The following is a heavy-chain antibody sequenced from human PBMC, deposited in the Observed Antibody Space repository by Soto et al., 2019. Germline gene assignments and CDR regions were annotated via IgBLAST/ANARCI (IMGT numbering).Heavy chain of an antibody. CDR3: ASPWGIAVAGRDAFDI. CDR1: GFTFSSYA. J-gene: IGHJ3*02. Sequence: GGSLRLSCAASGFTFSSYAMSWVRQAPGKGLEWVSAISGSGGSTYYADSVKGRFTISRDNSKNRLYLQMNSLRAEDTAVYSCASPWGIAVAGRDAFDIWGQGTMVTVSS. D-gene: IGHD6-19*01. CDR2: ISGSGGST. V-gene: IGHV3-23*01.